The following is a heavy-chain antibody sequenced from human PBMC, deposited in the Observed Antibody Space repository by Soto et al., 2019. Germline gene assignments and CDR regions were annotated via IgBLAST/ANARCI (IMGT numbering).Heavy chain of an antibody. Sequence: PGGALKISCKGSGYSFTSYWIGWVRQIPGKGLGGMGIIYPGYSDTRYSPSFQGQVTISADKSISTAYLQWSSLKASDTAMYYCASRIAAAGPGYYGMDVWGQGTTVTVSS. CDR1: GYSFTSYW. J-gene: IGHJ6*02. D-gene: IGHD6-13*01. V-gene: IGHV5-51*01. CDR3: ASRIAAAGPGYYGMDV. CDR2: IYPGYSDT.